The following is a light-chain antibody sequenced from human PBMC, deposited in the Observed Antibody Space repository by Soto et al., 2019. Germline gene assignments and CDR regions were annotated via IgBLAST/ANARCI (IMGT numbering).Light chain of an antibody. CDR3: QSYDSSLSGYV. V-gene: IGLV1-40*01. J-gene: IGLJ1*01. CDR1: SSNIGAGYD. Sequence: SELTQPPQVSGAPGQRVTISCTGSSSNIGAGYDVHWYQQLPGTAPKLLIYGNSNRPSGVPDRFSGSKSGTSASLAITGLQAEDEADYYCQSYDSSLSGYVFGTGTKVTVL. CDR2: GNS.